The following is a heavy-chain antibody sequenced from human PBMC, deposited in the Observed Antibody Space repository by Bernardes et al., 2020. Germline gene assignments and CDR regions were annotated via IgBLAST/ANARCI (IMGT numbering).Heavy chain of an antibody. J-gene: IGHJ5*02. V-gene: IGHV4-34*01. Sequence: SEPLSLTCAVYGGSFSGYYWSWIRQPPGKGLEWIGEINHSGSTNYNPSLKSRVTISVDTSKNQFSLKLSSVTAADTAVYYCARVPSKGYCSSTSCHGWFDPWGQGTLVTVSS. D-gene: IGHD2-2*01. CDR2: INHSGST. CDR3: ARVPSKGYCSSTSCHGWFDP. CDR1: GGSFSGYY.